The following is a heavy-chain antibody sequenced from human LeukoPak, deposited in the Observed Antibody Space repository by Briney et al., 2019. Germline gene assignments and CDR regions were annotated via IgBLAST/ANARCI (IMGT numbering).Heavy chain of an antibody. Sequence: SETLSLTCTVSGGSISSSSYYRGWIRQPPGKGLEWIGSIYYSGSTYYNPSLKSRVTISVDTSKNQFSLKLSSVTAADTAVYYCARGTNLYCSSTSCYTRGAGADYWGQGTLVTVSS. CDR3: ARGTNLYCSSTSCYTRGAGADY. D-gene: IGHD2-2*02. CDR1: GGSISSSSYY. CDR2: IYYSGST. V-gene: IGHV4-39*01. J-gene: IGHJ4*02.